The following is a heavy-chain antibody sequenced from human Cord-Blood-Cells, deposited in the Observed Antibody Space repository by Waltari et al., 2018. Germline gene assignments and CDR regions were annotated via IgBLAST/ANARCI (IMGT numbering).Heavy chain of an antibody. CDR1: GGSVSSGSYY. J-gene: IGHJ2*01. Sequence: QVQLQESGPGLVKPSETLSLTCTVSGGSVSSGSYYWSWIRQPPGKGLEWIGYIYYSGSTNYNPSLKSRVTISVDTSKNQFSLKLSSVTAADTAVYYCAREKKAARNPDLWGRGTLVTVSS. CDR3: AREKKAARNPDL. CDR2: IYYSGST. V-gene: IGHV4-61*01. D-gene: IGHD1-1*01.